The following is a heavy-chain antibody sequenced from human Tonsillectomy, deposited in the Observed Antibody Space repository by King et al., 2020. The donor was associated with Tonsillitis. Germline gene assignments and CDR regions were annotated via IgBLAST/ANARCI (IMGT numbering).Heavy chain of an antibody. CDR2: IYYSGST. CDR1: GGSISSYY. CDR3: ERGSVVVAATGLNWFDP. D-gene: IGHD2-15*01. J-gene: IGHJ5*02. V-gene: IGHV4-59*01. Sequence: QLQESGPGLVKPSETLSLTCSVSGGSISSYYWSWIRQPPGKGLEWIGYIYYSGSTNYNPSLKSRVAISVDTSKNQFSLKLTSVTAADTAVYYCERGSVVVAATGLNWFDPWGQGTLVTVSS.